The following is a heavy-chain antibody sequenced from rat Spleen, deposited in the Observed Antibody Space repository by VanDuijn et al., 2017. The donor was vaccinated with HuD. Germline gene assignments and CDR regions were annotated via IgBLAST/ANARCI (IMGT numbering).Heavy chain of an antibody. Sequence: QVQLKESGPGLVQPSQTLSLTCTVSGFSLTSYNVHWVRQPPGKGLEWMGRMRYNGDTSYNSALKSRLSISRDTSKNQVFLKMNSLQTDDTVTYYCTRELAYWGQGTLVTVSS. CDR1: GFSLTSYN. CDR2: MRYNGDT. V-gene: IGHV2-63*01. CDR3: TRELAY. J-gene: IGHJ3*01.